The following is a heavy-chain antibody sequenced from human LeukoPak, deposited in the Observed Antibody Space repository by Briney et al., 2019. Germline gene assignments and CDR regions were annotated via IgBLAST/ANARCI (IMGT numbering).Heavy chain of an antibody. D-gene: IGHD2-21*02. V-gene: IGHV4-30-2*01. J-gene: IGHJ4*02. CDR2: IYHSGST. Sequence: SETLSLTCGVSGGSISSGGYSWRWLRQPPGKGLEWIGYIYHSGSTYHHPSLKSQLTLSVDRSQNQLSLKVRSVSAAASVVYYYARGVVTAIVDYFDYWGQGTLVTVSS. CDR1: GGSISSGGYS. CDR3: ARGVVTAIVDYFDY.